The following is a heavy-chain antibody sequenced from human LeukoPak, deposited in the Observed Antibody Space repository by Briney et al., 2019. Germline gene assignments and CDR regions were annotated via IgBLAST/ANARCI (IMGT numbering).Heavy chain of an antibody. J-gene: IGHJ4*02. D-gene: IGHD5-18*01. CDR1: GFTFSSYS. Sequence: GGSLRLSCAASGFTFSSYSMNWVRQAPGKGLEWVASIKQDGSEKYSVDSVKGRFTISRDNAKNSLYLQMNSLRAEDTAVYYCARDFRQLWLRTFDYWGQGTLVTVSS. CDR2: IKQDGSEK. V-gene: IGHV3-7*01. CDR3: ARDFRQLWLRTFDY.